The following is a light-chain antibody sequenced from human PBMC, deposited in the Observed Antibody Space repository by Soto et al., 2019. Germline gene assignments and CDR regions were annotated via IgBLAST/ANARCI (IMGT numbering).Light chain of an antibody. CDR3: QQSYNSPQT. CDR2: DAS. Sequence: IHMTQSPSSLSASVGDRDTIPCQASQDISNYLNWYQQKPGKAPKLLIYDASSLQSGVPSRFSGSGSGTDFTLTISSLQPEDFATYSCQQSYNSPQTFGQGTKVDIK. CDR1: QDISNY. V-gene: IGKV1-39*01. J-gene: IGKJ1*01.